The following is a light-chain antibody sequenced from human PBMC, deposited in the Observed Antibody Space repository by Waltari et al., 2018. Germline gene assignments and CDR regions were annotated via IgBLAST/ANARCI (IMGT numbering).Light chain of an antibody. J-gene: IGLJ1*01. CDR1: NIGSKK. Sequence: SYVLTQPPSVSVAPGQTARITCGGNNIGSKKVQWYQQKPGQAPGLVAYDDSDRPAGIPERFSGSNAGDTATLSISRVEAGDEADYYCQVWDGFSDHVFGTGTKVTVL. V-gene: IGLV3-21*02. CDR3: QVWDGFSDHV. CDR2: DDS.